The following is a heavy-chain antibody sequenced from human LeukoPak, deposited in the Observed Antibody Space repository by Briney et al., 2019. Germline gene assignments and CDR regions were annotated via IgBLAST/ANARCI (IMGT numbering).Heavy chain of an antibody. CDR2: IYYSGRT. D-gene: IGHD3-22*01. J-gene: IGHJ4*02. Sequence: SETLSLTFNVSDGSISSSSYYWGWIRQPPGKGRAWIGSIYYSGRTYYNPSLKSPVTISIDTSKNQFSLKLSSVSAADTAVYYCARDDAPDYYDSSGYLDYWGQGTLVTVSS. V-gene: IGHV4-39*02. CDR1: DGSISSSSYY. CDR3: ARDDAPDYYDSSGYLDY.